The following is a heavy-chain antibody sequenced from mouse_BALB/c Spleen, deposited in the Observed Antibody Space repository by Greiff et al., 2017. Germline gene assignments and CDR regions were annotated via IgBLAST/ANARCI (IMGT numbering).Heavy chain of an antibody. CDR1: GFTFTEYT. CDR3: ARGGIYYGYDVFAY. CDR2: INPNNGGT. J-gene: IGHJ3*01. Sequence: EVHLVESGPELVKPGASVKISCKTSGFTFTEYTMHWVKQSHGKSLEWIGGINPNNGGTSYNQKFKGKATLTVDKSSSTAYMELRSLTSEDSAVYYCARGGIYYGYDVFAYWGQGTLVTVSA. D-gene: IGHD2-2*01. V-gene: IGHV1-18*01.